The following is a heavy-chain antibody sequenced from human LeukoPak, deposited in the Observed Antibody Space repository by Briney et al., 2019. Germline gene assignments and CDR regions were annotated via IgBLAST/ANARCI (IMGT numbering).Heavy chain of an antibody. CDR1: GGSISSYY. Sequence: SETLSLTCTVSGGSISSYYWSWIRQPAGKGLEWIGRIYISGSTNYNPSLKSRVTMSVDTSKNQFSLKLSSVTAADTAVYYCARGDYYGSGRRRVVFDYWGQGTLVTVSS. CDR2: IYISGST. V-gene: IGHV4-4*07. D-gene: IGHD3-10*01. CDR3: ARGDYYGSGRRRVVFDY. J-gene: IGHJ4*02.